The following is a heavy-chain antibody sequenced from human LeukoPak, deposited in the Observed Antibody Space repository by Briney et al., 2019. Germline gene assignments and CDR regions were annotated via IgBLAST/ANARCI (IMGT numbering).Heavy chain of an antibody. CDR3: ARGGQWYSNKHGFDP. V-gene: IGHV4-59*01. Sequence: PSETLSLTCTVSGGSISSYYWSWIRQPPGKGLEWIGYIYYSGSTNYNPSLKSRVTISVDTSKNQFSLKLSSVTAADTAVYYLARGGQWYSNKHGFDPWGQGTLVTVS. D-gene: IGHD6-19*01. CDR2: IYYSGST. J-gene: IGHJ5*02. CDR1: GGSISSYY.